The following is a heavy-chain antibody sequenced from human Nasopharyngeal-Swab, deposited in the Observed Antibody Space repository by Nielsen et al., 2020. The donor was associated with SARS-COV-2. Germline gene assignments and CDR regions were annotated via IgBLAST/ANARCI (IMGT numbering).Heavy chain of an antibody. CDR3: AKDVPITGTTEGWFDP. CDR2: ILYDGSNK. D-gene: IGHD1-7*01. V-gene: IGHV3-30*18. Sequence: GGSLRLSCAASGFTFSSYGMHWVRQAPGKGLEWVAVILYDGSNKYYADSVKGRFTISRDNSKNTLYLQMNSLRAEDTAVYYCAKDVPITGTTEGWFDPWGQGTLVTVSS. CDR1: GFTFSSYG. J-gene: IGHJ5*02.